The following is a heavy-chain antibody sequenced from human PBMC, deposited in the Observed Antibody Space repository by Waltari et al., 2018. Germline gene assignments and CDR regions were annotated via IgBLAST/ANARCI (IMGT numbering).Heavy chain of an antibody. CDR2: MAIDGSNFK. V-gene: IGHV3-30-3*01. CDR1: GFSSTNYV. Sequence: EQLVDSGGGVVQPGRSLSLPVAPFGFSSTNYVLHWVRQAPGKGLEWVAVMAIDGSNFKQYADSVKGRFTISRDNSKYTLYLQMNSLRDEDTAVYYCAREGDSSGFAGAFDVWGQGTMVTVSS. D-gene: IGHD3-22*01. J-gene: IGHJ3*01. CDR3: AREGDSSGFAGAFDV.